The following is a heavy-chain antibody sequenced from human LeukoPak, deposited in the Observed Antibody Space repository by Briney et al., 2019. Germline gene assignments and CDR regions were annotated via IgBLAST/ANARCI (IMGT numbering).Heavy chain of an antibody. Sequence: SETLSLTCTVSGGSISSYYWSWIRQPPGKGLEWIGYIYYSGSTNYNPSLKSRVTISVDTSKNQFSLKLSSVTAADMAVYYCARGGFIPYNRFDPWGQGTLVTVSS. CDR2: IYYSGST. CDR3: ARGGFIPYNRFDP. V-gene: IGHV4-59*01. CDR1: GGSISSYY. D-gene: IGHD3-16*01. J-gene: IGHJ5*02.